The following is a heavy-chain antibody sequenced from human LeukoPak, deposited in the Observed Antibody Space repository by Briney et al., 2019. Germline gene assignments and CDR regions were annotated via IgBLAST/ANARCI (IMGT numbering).Heavy chain of an antibody. CDR2: LRYDGSNT. D-gene: IGHD4-17*01. J-gene: IGHJ4*02. Sequence: QAGGSLRLSCVASGFTFRSYGMYWVRQAPGKGLEWVTFLRYDGSNTYYADSVKGRFTISRDNSKNTLYLHMNSLREEDTAVYYCARVNRYGDYKFDYWGQGTLVTVSS. CDR3: ARVNRYGDYKFDY. V-gene: IGHV3-30*02. CDR1: GFTFRSYG.